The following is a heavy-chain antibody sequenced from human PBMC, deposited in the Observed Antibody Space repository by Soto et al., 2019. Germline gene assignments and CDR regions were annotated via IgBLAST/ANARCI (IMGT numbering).Heavy chain of an antibody. CDR2: ISAYNGNT. V-gene: IGHV1-18*01. Sequence: QVQLVQSGAEVKKPGASVKVSCKASGYTFTSYGISWVRQAPGQGLEWMGWISAYNGNTNYAQKLQGRVIMTTDTSTSPVNMELRSLRSDDTAVYYCARDLGNNWFDPWGQGTLVTVSS. CDR1: GYTFTSYG. CDR3: ARDLGNNWFDP. J-gene: IGHJ5*02. D-gene: IGHD2-15*01.